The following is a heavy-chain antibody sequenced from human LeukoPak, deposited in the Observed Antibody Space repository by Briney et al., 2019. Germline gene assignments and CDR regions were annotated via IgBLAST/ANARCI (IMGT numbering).Heavy chain of an antibody. J-gene: IGHJ6*03. CDR1: GFTFDDYG. D-gene: IGHD3-10*01. CDR2: INWNGGST. Sequence: GGSLRLSCAASGFTFDDYGMSWVRQAPGKGLEWVSGINWNGGSTGYADSVKGLFTISRDNAKNSLYLQMNSLRAEDTALYYCARDREERITMVRGAFYYYYYMDVWGKGTTVTVSS. V-gene: IGHV3-20*04. CDR3: ARDREERITMVRGAFYYYYYMDV.